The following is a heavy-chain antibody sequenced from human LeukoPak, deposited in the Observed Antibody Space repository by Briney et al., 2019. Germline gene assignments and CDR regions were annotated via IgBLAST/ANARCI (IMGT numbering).Heavy chain of an antibody. Sequence: GGSLRLSCAASGFTFSNAWMSWVRQAPGKGLEWVGRIKSKTGGGTTDYAAPVKGRFTISRDDSKNTLYLQMNSLKTEDTAVYYCTTTISGVLWFGELSHLDYWGQGTLVTVSS. J-gene: IGHJ4*02. D-gene: IGHD3-10*01. V-gene: IGHV3-15*01. CDR3: TTTISGVLWFGELSHLDY. CDR2: IKSKTGGGTT. CDR1: GFTFSNAW.